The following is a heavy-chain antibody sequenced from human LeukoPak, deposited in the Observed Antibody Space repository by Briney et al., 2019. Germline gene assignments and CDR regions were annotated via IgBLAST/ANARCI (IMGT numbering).Heavy chain of an antibody. J-gene: IGHJ3*02. CDR3: AGTYYYDSSGPDDAFDI. CDR1: GGTFSSYA. Sequence: SVKVSCKASGGTFSSYAISWVRQAPGQGLEWMGWITPFNGNTNYAQKFQDRVTITRDRSMSTAYMELSSLRSEDTAMYYCAGTYYYDSSGPDDAFDIWGQGTMVTVSS. CDR2: ITPFNGNT. V-gene: IGHV1-45*02. D-gene: IGHD3-22*01.